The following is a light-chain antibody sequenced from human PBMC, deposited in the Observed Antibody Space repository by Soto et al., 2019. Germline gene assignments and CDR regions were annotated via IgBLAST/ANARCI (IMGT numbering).Light chain of an antibody. CDR2: DAS. CDR3: QQRSNWPIT. J-gene: IGKJ5*01. V-gene: IGKV3-11*01. Sequence: EIVLTQSPATLSLCPGERATLSCRASQSVSRYLAWYQQKPGQAPRLLIYDASNRATGIPARFSGSGSGTDFTLTISSLEPEDFAVYYCQQRSNWPITFGQGTRLEIK. CDR1: QSVSRY.